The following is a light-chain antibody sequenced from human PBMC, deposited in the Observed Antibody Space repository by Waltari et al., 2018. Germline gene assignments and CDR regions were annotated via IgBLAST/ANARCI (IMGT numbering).Light chain of an antibody. CDR3: ALYMGSGIWV. Sequence: VVTQEPSLSVSHGGTVTLTCALSSGSISTTSYATWYQQSPGQAPRTLVYKANSRSSGVPDRFSGSILGNKAALTITGAQADDESDYYCALYMGSGIWVFGGGTKLTVL. J-gene: IGLJ3*02. CDR2: KAN. CDR1: SGSISTTSY. V-gene: IGLV8-61*01.